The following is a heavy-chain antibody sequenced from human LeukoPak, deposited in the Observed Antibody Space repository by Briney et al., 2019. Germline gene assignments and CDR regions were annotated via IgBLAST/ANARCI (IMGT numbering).Heavy chain of an antibody. J-gene: IGHJ4*02. Sequence: ASVNVSCKASGYTFTSYDINWVRQATGQGLEWMGWMNPNSGNTGYAQKFQGRVTMTRNTSISTAYMELSSLRSEDTAVYYCVIGSGWINFDYWGQGTLVTVSS. CDR2: MNPNSGNT. V-gene: IGHV1-8*01. CDR3: VIGSGWINFDY. CDR1: GYTFTSYD. D-gene: IGHD6-19*01.